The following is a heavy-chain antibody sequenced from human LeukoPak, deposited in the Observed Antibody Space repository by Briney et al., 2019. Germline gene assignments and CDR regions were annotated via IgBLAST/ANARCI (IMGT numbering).Heavy chain of an antibody. Sequence: PGGSLRLSCAASGFTFSSYAMSWVRQAPGKGLEWVSSVSGSGSSTYYADSVKGRFTISRDNSKNTLYLQMNSPRAEDTAVYYCAKDQRGYGRIIDYWGQGTLVTISS. CDR1: GFTFSSYA. D-gene: IGHD3-10*01. CDR2: VSGSGSST. CDR3: AKDQRGYGRIIDY. V-gene: IGHV3-23*01. J-gene: IGHJ4*02.